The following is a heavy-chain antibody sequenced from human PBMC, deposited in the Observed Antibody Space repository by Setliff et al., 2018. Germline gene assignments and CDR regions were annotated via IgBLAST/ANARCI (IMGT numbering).Heavy chain of an antibody. V-gene: IGHV4-4*02. J-gene: IGHJ4*02. Sequence: SETLSLTCAVSGVSISTSNWWSWVRQPPGKGLEWIGEIYHNGITNYNPSLKSRVSISVDKSKNQVSLKLNSVTAADTAVYYCARPKLIAAIAGYFDYWGQGSLVTVSS. CDR3: ARPKLIAAIAGYFDY. CDR1: GVSISTSNW. CDR2: IYHNGIT. D-gene: IGHD2-15*01.